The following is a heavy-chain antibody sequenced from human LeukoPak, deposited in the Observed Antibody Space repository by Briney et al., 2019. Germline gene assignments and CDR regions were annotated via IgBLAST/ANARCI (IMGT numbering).Heavy chain of an antibody. CDR1: GFTFSDYY. J-gene: IGHJ1*01. CDR2: ISSSGSTI. D-gene: IGHD2/OR15-2a*01. Sequence: GGSLGLSCAASGFTFSDYYMSWIRQAPGKGLEWVSYISSSGSTIYYADSVKGRFTISRDNAKNSLYLQMNSLRAEDTAVYYCARSKNRRNEYFQHWGQGTLVTVSS. CDR3: ARSKNRRNEYFQH. V-gene: IGHV3-11*04.